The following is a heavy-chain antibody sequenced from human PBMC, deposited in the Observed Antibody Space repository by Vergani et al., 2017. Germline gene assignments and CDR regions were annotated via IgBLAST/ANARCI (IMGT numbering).Heavy chain of an antibody. CDR3: ARDGSSYWNNWFDP. J-gene: IGHJ5*02. Sequence: QVQLQESGPGLVKPSETLSLTCTVSGGSISSYYWSWIRQPPGKGLEWIGYIYYSGSTDYNPSLKSRVTISVDTSKNQFSLKLSSVTAADTAVYYCARDGSSYWNNWFDPWGQVTLVTVSS. V-gene: IGHV4-59*01. CDR2: IYYSGST. CDR1: GGSISSYY. D-gene: IGHD6-6*01.